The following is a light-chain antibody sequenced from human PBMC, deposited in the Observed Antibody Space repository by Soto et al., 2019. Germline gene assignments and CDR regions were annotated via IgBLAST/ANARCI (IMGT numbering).Light chain of an antibody. J-gene: IGLJ2*01. CDR1: SSNIGSNA. V-gene: IGLV1-44*01. CDR3: ATWDDRRDVPV. CDR2: KND. Sequence: QSLLTQPPSASGTPGQRVSISCSGGSSNIGSNAVNWYRQVPGAAPKLLVYKNDQRASGVPDRFSGSKSGAAASLAISGLQSEDEADYFCATWDDRRDVPVFVGGTKLTVL.